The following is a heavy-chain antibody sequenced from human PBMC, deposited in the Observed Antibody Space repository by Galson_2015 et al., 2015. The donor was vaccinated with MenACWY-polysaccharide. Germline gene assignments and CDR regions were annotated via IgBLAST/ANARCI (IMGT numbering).Heavy chain of an antibody. CDR1: GFTFDDYA. CDR2: ISWNSGSI. V-gene: IGHV3-9*01. D-gene: IGHD3-3*01. Sequence: SLRLSCAASGFTFDDYAMHWVRQAPGKGLEWVSGISWNSGSIGYADSVKGRFTISRDNAKNSLYLQMNSLRAEDTALYYCAKELLRLGAFDIWGQGTMVTVSS. J-gene: IGHJ3*02. CDR3: AKELLRLGAFDI.